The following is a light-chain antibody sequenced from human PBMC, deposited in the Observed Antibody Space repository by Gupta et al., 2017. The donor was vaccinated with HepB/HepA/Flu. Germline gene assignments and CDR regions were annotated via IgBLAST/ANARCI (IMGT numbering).Light chain of an antibody. CDR3: QADNGNDWV. CDR1: SRSIASSS. V-gene: IGLV6-57*03. CDR2: EES. Sequence: FLLPPPHSVSESPGTPVTVSCSRDSRSIASSSIQWYQRRPGSAPNTIIFEESHRPSGVPDRFSGSMEKSSNAATLTISDRKTEDEDDYYWQADNGNDWVFGGGTKVTV. J-gene: IGLJ3*02.